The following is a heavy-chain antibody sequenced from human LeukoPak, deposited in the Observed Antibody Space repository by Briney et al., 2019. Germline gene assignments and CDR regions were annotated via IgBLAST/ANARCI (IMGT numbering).Heavy chain of an antibody. Sequence: GRSLRLSCAASGFTFSSYGMHWVRQAPGKGLEWVAVISYDGSNKYYVDSVKGRFTISRDNSKNTLYLQMNSLRAKDTAVYYCARSSSGSYYPHDAFDIWGQGTMVTVSS. CDR1: GFTFSSYG. D-gene: IGHD1-26*01. J-gene: IGHJ3*02. CDR2: ISYDGSNK. CDR3: ARSSSGSYYPHDAFDI. V-gene: IGHV3-30*03.